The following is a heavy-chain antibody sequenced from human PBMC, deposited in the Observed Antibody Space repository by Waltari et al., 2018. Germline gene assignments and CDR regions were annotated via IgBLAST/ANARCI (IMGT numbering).Heavy chain of an antibody. CDR2: IKSKTDGGTT. CDR1: GFTFSNAW. D-gene: IGHD6-19*01. CDR3: TTVVIVGAADPDSSGWDYYYYGMDV. V-gene: IGHV3-15*07. J-gene: IGHJ6*02. Sequence: EVQLVESGGGLVKPGGSLRLSCAASGFTFSNAWINWVRQAPGKGLEWVGRIKSKTDGGTTDYAAPVKGRFTISRDDAKNTLYLQRNSLKTEDTAVYYCTTVVIVGAADPDSSGWDYYYYGMDVWGQGTTVTVSS.